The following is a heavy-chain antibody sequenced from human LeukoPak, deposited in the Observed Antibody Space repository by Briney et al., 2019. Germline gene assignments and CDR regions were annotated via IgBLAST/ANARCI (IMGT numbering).Heavy chain of an antibody. CDR1: GFTFSSYW. V-gene: IGHV3-74*01. Sequence: GGSLRLSCAASGFTFSSYWMHWVRQAPGKGLVWVSRIKSDGSTNYADSVKGRFTISRDNAKNTVSLQMNSLRAEGTGVYFCARAPSEIGGYYPEYFRHWGQGTLVTVSS. CDR3: ARAPSEIGGYYPEYFRH. CDR2: IKSDGST. J-gene: IGHJ1*01. D-gene: IGHD3-22*01.